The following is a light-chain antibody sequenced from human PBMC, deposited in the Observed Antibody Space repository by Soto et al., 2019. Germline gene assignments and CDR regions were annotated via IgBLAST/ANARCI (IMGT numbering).Light chain of an antibody. CDR3: QQLDSYPLT. V-gene: IGKV1-9*01. CDR2: DAS. CDR1: QGISSY. J-gene: IGKJ4*01. Sequence: IQLTQSPSSLSASVGDRVTITYRASQGISSYLAWYQQKPGKAPNLLIYDASTLQSGVPSRFSGSGSGTGFTLTISSLQPEDFATYFCQQLDSYPLTFGGGTKVEIK.